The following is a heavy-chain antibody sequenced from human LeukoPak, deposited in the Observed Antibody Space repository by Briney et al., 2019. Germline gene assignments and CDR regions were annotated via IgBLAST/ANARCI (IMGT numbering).Heavy chain of an antibody. J-gene: IGHJ4*02. D-gene: IGHD3-22*01. Sequence: GASVKVSCKASEYTFTNYYIHWVRQAPGQGLEWLGTINPRGGSTSYAQKFQGRVTMTRDTSTSTVYMELSSLRSEDTAVYYCARDPPLDSSGYLFDYWGQGTLVTVSS. CDR3: ARDPPLDSSGYLFDY. V-gene: IGHV1-46*01. CDR1: EYTFTNYY. CDR2: INPRGGST.